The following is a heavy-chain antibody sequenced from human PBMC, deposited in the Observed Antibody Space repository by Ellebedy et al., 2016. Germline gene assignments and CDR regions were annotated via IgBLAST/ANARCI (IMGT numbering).Heavy chain of an antibody. J-gene: IGHJ4*02. CDR2: ISGSGRTI. D-gene: IGHD4-17*01. CDR3: AKDRDDAGDYVFDS. V-gene: IGHV3-11*01. CDR1: GFTFSDYY. Sequence: GESLKISXAASGFTFSDYYMSWIRQAPGKGLEWVSYISGSGRTIYYADSVKGRFTISRDNAKNSLYLQMSSLRVEDTAVYYCAKDRDDAGDYVFDSWGQGTLVTVSS.